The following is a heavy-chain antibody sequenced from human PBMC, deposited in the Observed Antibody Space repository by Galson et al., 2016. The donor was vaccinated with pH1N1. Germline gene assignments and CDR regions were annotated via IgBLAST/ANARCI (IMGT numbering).Heavy chain of an antibody. Sequence: ALVKPTQTPTLTFTFSGFSLSTSGMCVRWNRQPPGKALEWLALIDWDYDKYYSTTLKTRLTIAKDTSKNQVVLTMTNIDHEDTATYYCARALSGDVGGYYDNWGQGTLVTVSS. D-gene: IGHD3-16*01. CDR2: IDWDYDK. V-gene: IGHV2-70*01. CDR3: ARALSGDVGGYYDN. CDR1: GFSLSTSGMC. J-gene: IGHJ4*02.